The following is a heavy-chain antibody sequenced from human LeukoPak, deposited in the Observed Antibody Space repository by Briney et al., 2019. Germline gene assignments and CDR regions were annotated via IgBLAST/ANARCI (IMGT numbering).Heavy chain of an antibody. CDR3: AGRRWNDEYRAPNLESFDY. CDR2: ISQDAGGT. J-gene: IGHJ4*02. Sequence: GGSLRLSCATSGFIFRDYWMSWVRQVPGKGLEWVASISQDAGGTTYLDSVKGRFTISRDNAKNSLYLQMNSLRADDTAVYYCAGRRWNDEYRAPNLESFDYWGQGTLVTVSS. V-gene: IGHV3-7*01. CDR1: GFIFRDYW. D-gene: IGHD1-1*01.